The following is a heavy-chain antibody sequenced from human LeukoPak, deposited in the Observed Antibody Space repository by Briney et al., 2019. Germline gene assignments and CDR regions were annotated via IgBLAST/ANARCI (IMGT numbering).Heavy chain of an antibody. Sequence: GGSLRLSCAASEFTFSSYAMHWVRQAPGKGLEWVAVISYDGSNKYYADSVKGRFTISRDNSKNTLYLQMNSLRAEDTAVYYCARGGDSYGYVDYWGQGTLVTVSS. CDR3: ARGGDSYGYVDY. V-gene: IGHV3-30*04. CDR1: EFTFSSYA. D-gene: IGHD5-18*01. CDR2: ISYDGSNK. J-gene: IGHJ4*02.